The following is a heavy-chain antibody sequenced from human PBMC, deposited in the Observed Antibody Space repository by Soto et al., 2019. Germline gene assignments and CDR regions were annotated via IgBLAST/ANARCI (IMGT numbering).Heavy chain of an antibody. V-gene: IGHV3-23*01. D-gene: IGHD1-1*01. Sequence: EVQLLESGGRLVQPGGSLRLSCVASGFSFSTYPMTWVRQAAGKGLEWVSLISGSGTNTYYAESVKGRFTISRDNSQNSLYLQMNTLRAEDTAVYYCATEKPTTTCFDSWGQGTLVTVSS. CDR1: GFSFSTYP. J-gene: IGHJ4*02. CDR3: ATEKPTTTCFDS. CDR2: ISGSGTNT.